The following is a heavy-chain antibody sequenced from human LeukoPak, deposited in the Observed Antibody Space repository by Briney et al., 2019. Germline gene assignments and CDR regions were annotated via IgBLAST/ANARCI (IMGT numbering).Heavy chain of an antibody. V-gene: IGHV3-30-3*01. D-gene: IGHD4-23*01. CDR1: GFTFSSYA. CDR3: AVSETDGYGGPFDY. J-gene: IGHJ4*02. CDR2: ISYDGSNK. Sequence: PGGSLRLSCAASGFTFSSYAMHWVRQAPGKGLEWVVVISYDGSNKYYADSVKGRFTISRDNSKNTLYLQMNSLRAEDTAVYYCAVSETDGYGGPFDYWGQGTLVTVSS.